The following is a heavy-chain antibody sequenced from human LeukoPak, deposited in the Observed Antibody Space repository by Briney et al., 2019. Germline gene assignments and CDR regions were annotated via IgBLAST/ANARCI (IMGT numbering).Heavy chain of an antibody. D-gene: IGHD3-10*01. J-gene: IGHJ4*02. CDR1: GFTFSSYD. CDR3: AKVSWFGELSQRVQDC. V-gene: IGHV3-23*01. CDR2: ISYSGRT. Sequence: PGGSLRLSCAASGFTFSSYDFNWVRQAPGKGLEWVSGISYSGRTFYADSVKGRFTISRDISKNTLYLQMNSLRVEDTARYYCAKVSWFGELSQRVQDCWGQGTLVTVSS.